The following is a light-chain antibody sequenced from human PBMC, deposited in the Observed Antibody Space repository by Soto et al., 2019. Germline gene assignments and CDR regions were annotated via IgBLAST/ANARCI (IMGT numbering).Light chain of an antibody. CDR2: GVS. CDR3: QSYNDWPFS. CDR1: DSLFGF. V-gene: IGKV3-15*01. Sequence: DIVLTQSPATLSVSPGDTVTLSCMASDSLFGFLAWYQQKPGQAPRLLMYGVSTRATGIPARFSGGGSATDFTLTISSLQSEDSAFYFGQSYNDWPFSSGLGTRLEI. J-gene: IGKJ2*01.